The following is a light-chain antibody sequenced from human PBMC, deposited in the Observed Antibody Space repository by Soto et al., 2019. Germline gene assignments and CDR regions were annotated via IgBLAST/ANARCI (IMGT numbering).Light chain of an antibody. Sequence: DIQMTQSPSSLSASVGDRVTITCRASQSIRNYLNWYQQKPGKAPKVLIYAASSLQSGVPSRFSGSGSGTDFTLTISRLEPEDFAVYYCQQYGSSPITFGQGTRLEIK. V-gene: IGKV1-39*01. CDR2: AAS. CDR3: QQYGSSPIT. CDR1: QSIRNY. J-gene: IGKJ5*01.